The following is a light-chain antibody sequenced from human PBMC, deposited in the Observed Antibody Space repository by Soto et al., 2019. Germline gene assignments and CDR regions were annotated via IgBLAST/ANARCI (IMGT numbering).Light chain of an antibody. Sequence: DILMTQAPLSLSVTPGQPASITCKSSQTLVNSDGKTFLYWYVRKPGQPPQLLMDEVSNRFSGVPDRFSGGGSGTDFTLKISRVEAEDVGIYYCMQAIELPLTFGGGTKVEIK. CDR2: EVS. CDR1: QTLVNSDGKTF. J-gene: IGKJ4*01. CDR3: MQAIELPLT. V-gene: IGKV2D-29*01.